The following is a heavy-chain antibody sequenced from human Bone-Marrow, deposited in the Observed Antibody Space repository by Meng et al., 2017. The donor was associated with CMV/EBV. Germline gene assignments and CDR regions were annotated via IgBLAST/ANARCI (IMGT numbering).Heavy chain of an antibody. Sequence: GGSLRLSCAVSGFIFSDHYMDWVRQAPGKGLEWVSVIYSGGSTYYADSVKGRFTISRDNFKNTLYLQMNSLRAEDTAVYYCAKDGWGYGVVNNYFDYWGQGTLVTVSS. CDR2: IYSGGST. D-gene: IGHD6-19*01. CDR3: AKDGWGYGVVNNYFDY. V-gene: IGHV3-53*01. J-gene: IGHJ4*02. CDR1: GFIFSDHY.